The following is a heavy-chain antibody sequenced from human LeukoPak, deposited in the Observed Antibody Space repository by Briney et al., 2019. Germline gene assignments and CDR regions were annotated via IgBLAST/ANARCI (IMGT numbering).Heavy chain of an antibody. CDR2: IYYSGST. V-gene: IGHV4-31*11. CDR3: ARAGVYCSGGSCYGEATYFDY. J-gene: IGHJ4*02. Sequence: PSETLSLTCAVYGGSFSGYYWSWIRQHPGKGLEWIGYIYYSGSTYYNPSLKSRVTISVDTSKNQFSLKLSSVTAADTAVYYCARAGVYCSGGSCYGEATYFDYWGQGTLVTVSS. D-gene: IGHD2-15*01. CDR1: GGSFSGYY.